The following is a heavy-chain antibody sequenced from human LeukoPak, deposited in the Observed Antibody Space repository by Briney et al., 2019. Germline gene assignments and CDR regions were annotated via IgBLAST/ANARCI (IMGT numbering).Heavy chain of an antibody. Sequence: GDSLQISCKGSGHNFSTDWIAWVRQMPGKGLEWMGVIYAGDADTCYSPSFQGQVTISADKSLNTAYLQWTNLKASDTAMYYCARFRGELMDGFDFWGQGTLVTVSS. CDR2: IYAGDADT. D-gene: IGHD1-7*01. V-gene: IGHV5-51*01. J-gene: IGHJ4*02. CDR3: ARFRGELMDGFDF. CDR1: GHNFSTDW.